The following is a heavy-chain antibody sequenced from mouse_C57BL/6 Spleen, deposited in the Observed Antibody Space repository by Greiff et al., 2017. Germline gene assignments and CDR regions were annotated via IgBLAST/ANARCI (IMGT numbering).Heavy chain of an antibody. J-gene: IGHJ3*01. CDR3: ARGDYVYDGVAL. CDR2: INPNNGGT. Sequence: EVQLQQSGPELVKPGASVKIPCKASGYTFTDYNMDWVKQSHGKSLEWIGDINPNNGGTIYNQKFKGKATLTVDKSSSTAYMELRSLTSPDTAVYYCARGDYVYDGVALWGQRTLGSVSA. D-gene: IGHD2-2*01. CDR1: GYTFTDYN. V-gene: IGHV1-18*01.